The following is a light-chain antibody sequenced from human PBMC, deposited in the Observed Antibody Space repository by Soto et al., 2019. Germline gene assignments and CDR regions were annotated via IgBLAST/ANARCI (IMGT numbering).Light chain of an antibody. V-gene: IGLV3-1*01. Sequence: SYELTQPPSVSVSPGQTASITCSGDKLGDKYACWYQQKPGQSPVLVIYQDSKRPSGIPERFSGSNSGNTATLTISGTQPMDEADYYCQAWDSSSYVFGTGTKLTGL. J-gene: IGLJ1*01. CDR1: KLGDKY. CDR2: QDS. CDR3: QAWDSSSYV.